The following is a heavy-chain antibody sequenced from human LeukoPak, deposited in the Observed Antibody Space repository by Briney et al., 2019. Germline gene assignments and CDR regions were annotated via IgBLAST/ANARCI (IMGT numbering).Heavy chain of an antibody. V-gene: IGHV3-33*01. CDR2: IWYDGSNK. CDR1: GFTFSRFG. CDR3: ARGTLQYYFDY. D-gene: IGHD2-15*01. Sequence: GRSLRLSCAGSGFTFSRFGIHWVRQAPGKGLEWVAVIWYDGSNKYYVDSVKGRFTISRDNSKNTLYLQMNSLRAEDTAVYYCARGTLQYYFDYWGQGTLVTVSS. J-gene: IGHJ4*02.